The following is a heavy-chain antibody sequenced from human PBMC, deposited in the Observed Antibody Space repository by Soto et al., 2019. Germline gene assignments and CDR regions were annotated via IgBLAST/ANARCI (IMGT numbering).Heavy chain of an antibody. D-gene: IGHD3-22*01. CDR1: GFTFSNYY. V-gene: IGHV3-11*06. CDR3: ARDREVYDDISGYYGDAFDI. CDR2: IGSRSSYT. Sequence: GGSLRLSCAASGFTFSNYYMSWIRQAPGKGLEWVSYIGSRSSYTNYADSVKGRFTISRDNAKNSLYLQRNSLRAEDTAVSYCARDREVYDDISGYYGDAFDIWGQGTMVTVSS. J-gene: IGHJ3*02.